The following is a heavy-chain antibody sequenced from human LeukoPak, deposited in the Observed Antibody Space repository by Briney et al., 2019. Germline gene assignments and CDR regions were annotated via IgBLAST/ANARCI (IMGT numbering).Heavy chain of an antibody. D-gene: IGHD3-22*01. V-gene: IGHV4-39*01. J-gene: IGHJ4*02. CDR1: GGSISSSNYY. CDR2: IYYTGST. Sequence: PSETLSLTCTVSGGSISSSNYYWGWIRQPPEKGLEWIGTIYYTGSTFYNPSLKSRVTISVDTPKNQFSLKLTSVTAADTAVYYCARQYYESSGYVDYWGQGTLVTVSS. CDR3: ARQYYESSGYVDY.